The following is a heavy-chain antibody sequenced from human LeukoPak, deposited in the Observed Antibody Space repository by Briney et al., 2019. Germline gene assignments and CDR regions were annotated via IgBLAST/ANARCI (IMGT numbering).Heavy chain of an antibody. J-gene: IGHJ4*02. CDR1: GSSISNYY. CDR2: IYSTGST. Sequence: PSETLSLTCSVSGSSISNYYWSWIRQSPGKGLEWIGYIYSTGSTDYNPSLKSRVTISVEKSKNQFSLRLSSVTAADTAVYFCARHEGLARPFDYWGQGTLVPVSS. V-gene: IGHV4-59*08. CDR3: ARHEGLARPFDY. D-gene: IGHD6-19*01.